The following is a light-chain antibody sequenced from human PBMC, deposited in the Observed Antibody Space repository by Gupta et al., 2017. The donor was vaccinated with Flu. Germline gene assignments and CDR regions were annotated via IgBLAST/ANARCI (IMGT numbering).Light chain of an antibody. CDR1: SSDVGAYNY. Sequence: QSALTQPASVSGSPGQSITIPCPGTSSDVGAYNYVSWYQQHPGKAPNLMIYEGTNRPSGVSNRFSGSKSGNTASLTIAVLQAEDEADYYCTSYTSGSTWVFGGGTKLTVL. CDR2: EGT. CDR3: TSYTSGSTWV. J-gene: IGLJ3*02. V-gene: IGLV2-14*01.